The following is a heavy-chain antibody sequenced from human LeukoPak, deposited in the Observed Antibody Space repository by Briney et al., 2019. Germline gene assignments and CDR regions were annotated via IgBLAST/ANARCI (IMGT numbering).Heavy chain of an antibody. CDR3: ARGLRYCSSTSCPYYYFDY. CDR2: TRNKANSYTT. D-gene: IGHD2-2*01. V-gene: IGHV3-72*01. Sequence: GGSLRLSCAASGFTFSSYGMSWVRQAPGKGLEWVGRTRNKANSYTTEYAASVKGRFTISRDDSKNSLYLQMNSLKTEDTAVYYCARGLRYCSSTSCPYYYFDYWGQGTLVTVSS. J-gene: IGHJ4*02. CDR1: GFTFSSYG.